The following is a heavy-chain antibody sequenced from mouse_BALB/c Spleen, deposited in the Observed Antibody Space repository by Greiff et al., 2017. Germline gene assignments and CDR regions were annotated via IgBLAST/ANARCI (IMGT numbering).Heavy chain of an antibody. V-gene: IGHV3-1*02. Sequence: DVKLQESGPDLVKPSQSLSLTCTVTGYSITSGYSWHWIRQFPGNKLEWMGYIHYSGSTNYNPSLKSRISITRDTSKNQFFLQLNSVTTEDTATYYCAREGDWDRTMDYWGQGTSVTVSS. J-gene: IGHJ4*01. CDR1: GYSITSGYS. CDR2: IHYSGST. CDR3: AREGDWDRTMDY. D-gene: IGHD4-1*01.